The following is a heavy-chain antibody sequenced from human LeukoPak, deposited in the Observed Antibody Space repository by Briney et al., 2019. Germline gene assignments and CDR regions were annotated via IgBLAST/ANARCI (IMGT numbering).Heavy chain of an antibody. Sequence: PSQTLSLTCTVSGGSISSGGYSWSWIRQHPGKGLEWIGYIYYSGSTYYDPSLKSRVTISVDTSKNQFSLKLSSVTAADTAVYYCARGSGNYFWFDPWGQGTLVTVSS. D-gene: IGHD4-11*01. CDR3: ARGSGNYFWFDP. CDR2: IYYSGST. V-gene: IGHV4-31*03. CDR1: GGSISSGGYS. J-gene: IGHJ5*02.